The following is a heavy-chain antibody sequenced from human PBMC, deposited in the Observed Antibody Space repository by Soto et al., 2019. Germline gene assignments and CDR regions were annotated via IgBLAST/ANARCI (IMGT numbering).Heavy chain of an antibody. D-gene: IGHD3-9*01. Sequence: QVQLVQSGAEVKKPGSSVKVSCKASGGTFSSYAISWVRQAPGQGLEWMGGIIPIFGTANYAQKFQGRVTITADESTSKAYMELSSLRSEDTAVYYCARGPYYAILTGHYYYYGMDVWGQGTTVTVSS. CDR3: ARGPYYAILTGHYYYYGMDV. CDR1: GGTFSSYA. J-gene: IGHJ6*02. V-gene: IGHV1-69*12. CDR2: IIPIFGTA.